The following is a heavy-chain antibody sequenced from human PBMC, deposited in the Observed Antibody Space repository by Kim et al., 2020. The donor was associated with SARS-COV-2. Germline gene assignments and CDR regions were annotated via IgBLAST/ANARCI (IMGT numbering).Heavy chain of an antibody. Sequence: SETLSLTCTVSGGSISSYYWSWIRQPPGKGLEWIGYIYYSGSTNYNPSLKSRVTISVDTSKNQFSLKLSSVTAADTAVYYCASLYYYDSSGYYSLWGQGTLVTVSS. CDR1: GGSISSYY. D-gene: IGHD3-22*01. CDR2: IYYSGST. CDR3: ASLYYYDSSGYYSL. V-gene: IGHV4-59*08. J-gene: IGHJ4*02.